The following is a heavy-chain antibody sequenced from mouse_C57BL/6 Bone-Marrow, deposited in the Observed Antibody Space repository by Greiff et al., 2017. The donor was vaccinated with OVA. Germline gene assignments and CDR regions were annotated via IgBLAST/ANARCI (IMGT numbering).Heavy chain of an antibody. V-gene: IGHV1-69*02. D-gene: IGHD2-1*01. J-gene: IGHJ3*01. Sequence: QVQLQQPGAELVRPGASVKLSCKASGYTFTDYWINWVKQGPGQGLEWIGNIYPSNTYTNYNQKFKDKATLTVDKSSSTAYMQLSSPTSEDSAVYYCTRGVYGHFKGWFAYWGQGTLVTVSA. CDR1: GYTFTDYW. CDR2: IYPSNTYT. CDR3: TRGVYGHFKGWFAY.